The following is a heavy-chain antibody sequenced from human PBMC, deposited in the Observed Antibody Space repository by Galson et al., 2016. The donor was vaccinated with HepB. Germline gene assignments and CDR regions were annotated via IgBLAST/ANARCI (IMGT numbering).Heavy chain of an antibody. V-gene: IGHV6-1*01. CDR3: ARGGYWNDAGLFDS. J-gene: IGHJ4*02. CDR1: GDSVSNNRIT. Sequence: CAISGDSVSNNRITWNWIRQSPSRGLEWLGRTYYRSRWYNDYAVSVKSRISITPDTSRNQFSLHLSSVTAEDSAVYFCARGGYWNDAGLFDSWGQGTLVAVSS. D-gene: IGHD1-1*01. CDR2: TYYRSRWYN.